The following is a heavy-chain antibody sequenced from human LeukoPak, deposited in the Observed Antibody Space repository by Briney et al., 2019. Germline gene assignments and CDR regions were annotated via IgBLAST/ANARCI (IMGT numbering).Heavy chain of an antibody. Sequence: SQTLSLTCTVSGGSISSGGYYWSWIRQHPGKGLEWIGYIYYSGSTYYNPSLKSRVTISVDTSKNQFSLKLSSVTAADTAVYYCASHCSSTXCXXXYFQHWGXGTLVTV. CDR2: IYYSGST. J-gene: IGHJ1*01. D-gene: IGHD2-2*01. V-gene: IGHV4-31*03. CDR1: GGSISSGGYY. CDR3: ASHCSSTXCXXXYFQH.